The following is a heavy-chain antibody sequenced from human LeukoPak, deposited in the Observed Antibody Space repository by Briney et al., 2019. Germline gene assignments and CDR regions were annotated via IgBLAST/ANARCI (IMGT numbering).Heavy chain of an antibody. CDR1: GFTFSSYG. D-gene: IGHD3-22*01. J-gene: IGHJ4*02. Sequence: PGGSLRLSCAASGFTFSSYGMSWVRQAPGKGLEWVSAISGSGGSTYYADSVKGRFTISRDNSKNTLYLQMNSLKAEDTAVYYCARRINYYGSSGQSNYFDYWGQGTLVTVSS. V-gene: IGHV3-23*01. CDR2: ISGSGGST. CDR3: ARRINYYGSSGQSNYFDY.